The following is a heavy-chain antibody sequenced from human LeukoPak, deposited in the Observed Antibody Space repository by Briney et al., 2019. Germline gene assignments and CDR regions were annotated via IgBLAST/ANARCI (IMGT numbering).Heavy chain of an antibody. V-gene: IGHV3-74*01. CDR2: ITDDGSSP. CDR1: GFTFSSYW. CDR3: VRGNSNYGYVFDI. D-gene: IGHD3-10*01. J-gene: IGHJ3*02. Sequence: GGSLRLSCVASGFTFSSYWMHWVRQAPGQGLVWVSRITDDGSSPGYADSVKGRFTISRDNARNTLYLQMTNLRVEDTAVYYCVRGNSNYGYVFDIWGQGTMVTVSS.